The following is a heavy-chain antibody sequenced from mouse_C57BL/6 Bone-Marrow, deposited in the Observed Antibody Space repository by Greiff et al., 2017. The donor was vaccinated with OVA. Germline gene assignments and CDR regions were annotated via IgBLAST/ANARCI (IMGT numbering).Heavy chain of an antibody. Sequence: EVKLMESGPELVKPGASVKIPCKASGYTFTDYNMDWVKQSHGKSLEWIGDINPNNGGTIYNQKFKGKATLTVVKSSSTAYMELRSLTSEDTAVYYCALITTVVGAYWGQGTLVTVSA. J-gene: IGHJ3*01. CDR1: GYTFTDYN. V-gene: IGHV1-18*01. D-gene: IGHD1-1*01. CDR3: ALITTVVGAY. CDR2: INPNNGGT.